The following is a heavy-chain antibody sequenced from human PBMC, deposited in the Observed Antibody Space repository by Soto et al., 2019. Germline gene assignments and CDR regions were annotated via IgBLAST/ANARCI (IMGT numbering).Heavy chain of an antibody. Sequence: SETLSLTCTVSGGSISSYYWSWIRQPPGKGLEWIGYIYYSGSTNYNPSLKSRVTISVDTSKNQFSLKLSSVTAADTAVYYCARDIRTYAFDIWGQGTMVTVSS. CDR2: IYYSGST. CDR3: ARDIRTYAFDI. V-gene: IGHV4-59*01. J-gene: IGHJ3*02. CDR1: GGSISSYY.